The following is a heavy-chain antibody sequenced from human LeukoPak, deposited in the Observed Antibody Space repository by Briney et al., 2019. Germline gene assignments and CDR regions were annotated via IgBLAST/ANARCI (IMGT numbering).Heavy chain of an antibody. V-gene: IGHV4-34*01. CDR2: INHSGST. CDR3: ARQWLVSPLFDY. D-gene: IGHD6-19*01. J-gene: IGHJ4*02. CDR1: GGSFSGYY. Sequence: SETLSLTCAVYGGSFSGYYWSWIRQPPGKGLEWIGEINHSGSTNYNPSLRSRVTVSVHTSKNQLSLKLSSVTAADTAVYYCARQWLVSPLFDYWGQGTLVTASS.